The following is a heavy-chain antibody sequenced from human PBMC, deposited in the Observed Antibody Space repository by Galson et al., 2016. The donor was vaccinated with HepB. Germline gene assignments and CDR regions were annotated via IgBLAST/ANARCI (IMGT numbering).Heavy chain of an antibody. V-gene: IGHV2-70*04. CDR3: ARSTYYGDYVYFDY. D-gene: IGHD4-17*01. CDR2: IDWDDDK. J-gene: IGHJ4*02. Sequence: PALVKPTQTLTLTCTFSGFSLTTSGMRVNWIRQPPGKALEWLARIDWDDDKFYSTSLKTRLTISKDTSKNQVVLTMTNMDPVDTATYYCARSTYYGDYVYFDYWGQGPRSPSPQ. CDR1: GFSLTTSGMR.